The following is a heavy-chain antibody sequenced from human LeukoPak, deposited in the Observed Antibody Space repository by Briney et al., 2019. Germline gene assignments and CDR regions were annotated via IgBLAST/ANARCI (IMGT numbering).Heavy chain of an antibody. D-gene: IGHD6-19*01. CDR3: AKVSGNSYYYFDY. J-gene: IGHJ4*02. CDR1: GFTLSSYA. CDR2: ISGSGGST. V-gene: IGHV3-23*01. Sequence: QPGGSLRLSCAASGFTLSSYAMSWARQAPGEGLEWVSDISGSGGSTYYADSVKGRFTISRDNSKNTLYLQMNCLRADDTAVYHCAKVSGNSYYYFDYWGQGTLVTVSS.